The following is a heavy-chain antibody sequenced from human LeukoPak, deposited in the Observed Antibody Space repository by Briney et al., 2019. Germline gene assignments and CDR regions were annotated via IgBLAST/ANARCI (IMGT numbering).Heavy chain of an antibody. CDR2: ISSSSSTI. CDR1: GFTFSSYS. Sequence: GGSLRLSCAASGFTFSSYSMNWVRQAPGKGLEWVSYISSSSSTIYYADSVKGRFTISRDNAKNSLYLQMNSLRAEDTAVYYCARGVVVTATEDAFDIWGQGTMVTVSS. CDR3: ARGVVVTATEDAFDI. J-gene: IGHJ3*02. V-gene: IGHV3-48*01. D-gene: IGHD2-21*02.